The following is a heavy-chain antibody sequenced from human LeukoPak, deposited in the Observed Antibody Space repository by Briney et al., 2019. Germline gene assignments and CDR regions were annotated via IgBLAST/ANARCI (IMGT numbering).Heavy chain of an antibody. Sequence: PGGSLRLSCAASGFTFSSYSMNWVRQAPGKGLEWVSSISSSSSYIYYADSVKGRFTISRDNAKNSLYLQMNSLRAEDTAVYYCARDLVESTPTCGGDCQGAFDIWGQGTMVTVSS. CDR2: ISSSSSYI. J-gene: IGHJ3*02. V-gene: IGHV3-21*01. CDR3: ARDLVESTPTCGGDCQGAFDI. D-gene: IGHD2-21*02. CDR1: GFTFSSYS.